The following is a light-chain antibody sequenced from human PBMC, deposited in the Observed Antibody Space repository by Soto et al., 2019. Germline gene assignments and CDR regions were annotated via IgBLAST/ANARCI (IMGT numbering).Light chain of an antibody. J-gene: IGKJ5*01. CDR1: QSVSSD. Sequence: EIVMTQSPATLSLSPGERATLSCRASQSVSSDLAWYQQVPGQAPRLLIFGASTRATGIPARFSGSGSGTDFTLTISSLQPEDFATYYCQQSYSTPITFGQGTRLEIK. V-gene: IGKV3-15*01. CDR2: GAS. CDR3: QQSYSTPIT.